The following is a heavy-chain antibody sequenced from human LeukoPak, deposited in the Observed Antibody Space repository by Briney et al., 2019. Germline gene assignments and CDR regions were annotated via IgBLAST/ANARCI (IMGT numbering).Heavy chain of an antibody. D-gene: IGHD4-11*01. CDR3: AKDYVQSRLNDAFGI. J-gene: IGHJ3*02. Sequence: GGSLRLSCAASGFAFSNFVMNWVRQPPGKGLEWVSTISAGGDSTYYADSVKGRFTVSRDNSKNTLCLQMNSLRAEDTAVYYCAKDYVQSRLNDAFGIWGQGTMVTVSS. CDR2: ISAGGDST. CDR1: GFAFSNFV. V-gene: IGHV3-23*01.